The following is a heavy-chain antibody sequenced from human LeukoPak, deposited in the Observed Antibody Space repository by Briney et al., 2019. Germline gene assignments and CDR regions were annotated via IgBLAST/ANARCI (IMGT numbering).Heavy chain of an antibody. V-gene: IGHV3-66*01. J-gene: IGHJ4*02. D-gene: IGHD6-13*01. CDR2: IYSGGST. CDR1: GFTVSSYY. Sequence: GGSLRLSCAASGFTVSSYYMSWVRQAPGKGLEWVSVIYSGGSTYYAESVKGRFTICRDNSKNSLYLQMNSLRAEDTAVYYCAKALRVAAARYYFDYWGQGTLVTVSS. CDR3: AKALRVAAARYYFDY.